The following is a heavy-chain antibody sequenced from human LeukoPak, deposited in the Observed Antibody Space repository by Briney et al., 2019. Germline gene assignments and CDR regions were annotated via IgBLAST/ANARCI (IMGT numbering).Heavy chain of an antibody. J-gene: IGHJ3*02. CDR1: GGSLSSHY. Sequence: SETLSLTRTVSGGSLSSHYWSWIRQPPGKGLEWIGYIYYSGSTNYNPSLKSRVTISVDTSKNQFSLKLSSVTAADTAVYYCARDRSPDDAFDIWGQGTMVTVSS. CDR3: ARDRSPDDAFDI. V-gene: IGHV4-59*11. CDR2: IYYSGST.